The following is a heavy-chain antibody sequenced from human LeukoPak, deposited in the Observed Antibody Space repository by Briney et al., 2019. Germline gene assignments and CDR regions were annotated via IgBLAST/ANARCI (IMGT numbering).Heavy chain of an antibody. CDR1: GFSFSRYN. CDR3: AKGLWFGELLLDY. CDR2: ISGSGGST. Sequence: GGSLRLSCAASGFSFSRYNMHWVRQAPGKGLEWVSAISGSGGSTYYADSVKGRFTISRDNSKNTLYLQMNSLRAEDTAVYYCAKGLWFGELLLDYWGQGILVTVSS. J-gene: IGHJ4*02. D-gene: IGHD3-10*01. V-gene: IGHV3-23*01.